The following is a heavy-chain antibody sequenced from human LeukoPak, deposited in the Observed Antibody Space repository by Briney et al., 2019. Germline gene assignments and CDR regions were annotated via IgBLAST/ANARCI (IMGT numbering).Heavy chain of an antibody. CDR1: GGSISSSSYY. D-gene: IGHD2-15*01. J-gene: IGHJ4*02. V-gene: IGHV4-39*01. CDR2: IYYSGST. Sequence: PAETQSLTCTVSGGSISSSSYYWGWIRQPPGKGLEWIGSIYYSGSTNYNPSLKSRVTMSVDTSKNQFSLKLTSVTAADTAVYYCASIQVVVVAATLNYWGQGTLVTVSS. CDR3: ASIQVVVVAATLNY.